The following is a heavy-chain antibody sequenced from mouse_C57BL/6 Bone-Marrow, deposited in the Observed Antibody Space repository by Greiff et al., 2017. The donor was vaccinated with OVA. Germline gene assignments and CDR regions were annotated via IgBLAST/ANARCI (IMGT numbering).Heavy chain of an antibody. J-gene: IGHJ3*01. CDR3: ASTVFAY. CDR1: GYTFTSYW. V-gene: IGHV1-50*01. Sequence: QVQLQQPGAELVKPGASVKLSCKASGYTFTSYWMQWVKQRPGQGLEWIGEIEPSDSYTNYNQKFKGKATLTEDTSSSTAYMLLSSLTSEDAAVYYCASTVFAYWGQGTLVTVSA. CDR2: IEPSDSYT.